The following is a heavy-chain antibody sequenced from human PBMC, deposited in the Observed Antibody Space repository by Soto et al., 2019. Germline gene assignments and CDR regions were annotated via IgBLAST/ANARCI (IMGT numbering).Heavy chain of an antibody. Sequence: QVQLVQSGAEVKKPGSSVKVSCKASGGTFSSYTISWVRQAPGQGLEWMGRIIPILGIANYAQKFQGRVTITADKSTSTADMELSSLRSEDTAVYYCAARGYSSGMDVWGQGTTVTVSS. CDR3: AARGYSSGMDV. J-gene: IGHJ6*02. CDR2: IIPILGIA. V-gene: IGHV1-69*02. CDR1: GGTFSSYT.